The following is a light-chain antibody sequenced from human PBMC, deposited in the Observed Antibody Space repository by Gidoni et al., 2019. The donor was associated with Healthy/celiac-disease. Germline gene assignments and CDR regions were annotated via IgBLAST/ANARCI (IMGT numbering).Light chain of an antibody. CDR3: AAWDDSLNGRWV. V-gene: IGLV1-44*01. J-gene: IGLJ3*02. CDR1: SSNIGSNT. Sequence: QSVLTQPPSASGTPGQRVTISCSGSSSNIGSNTVNWYQHLPGPAPKLLIYSNNQRPSGVPDRFSGSKSGTSASLAISGLQSEDEADYYCAAWDDSLNGRWVFGGGTKLTVL. CDR2: SNN.